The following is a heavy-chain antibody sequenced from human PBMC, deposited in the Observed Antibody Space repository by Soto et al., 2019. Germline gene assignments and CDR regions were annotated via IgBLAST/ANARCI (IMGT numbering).Heavy chain of an antibody. J-gene: IGHJ4*02. D-gene: IGHD4-17*01. CDR2: LYYPKIT. CDR1: GGSMNSYY. V-gene: IGHV4-59*08. Sequence: PSETLSLTCTVSGGSMNSYYWSWIRQFPGKGLEWIGYLYYPKITIYSPSLKSRVAISVDTSKNQFSLYLQMSSLRGEDTAVYYCAKNRGRVTTSWHFDYWGQGTLVTVSS. CDR3: AKNRGRVTTSWHFDY.